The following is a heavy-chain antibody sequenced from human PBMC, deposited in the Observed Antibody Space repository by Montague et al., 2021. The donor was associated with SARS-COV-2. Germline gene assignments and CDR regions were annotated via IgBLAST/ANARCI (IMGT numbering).Heavy chain of an antibody. CDR2: IYFSGST. CDR1: GGQIIRSSHY. V-gene: IGHV4-39*07. Sequence: SETLSLTCSVSGGQIIRSSHYWAWIRQAPGRGLEWIGNIYFSGSTNSNPSLRSRLTLSLDMSREQFSLELRAVTASDTALYYCARAYRGVPDWDFFDSWGQGILVAVSS. J-gene: IGHJ4*02. CDR3: ARAYRGVPDWDFFDS. D-gene: IGHD3-9*01.